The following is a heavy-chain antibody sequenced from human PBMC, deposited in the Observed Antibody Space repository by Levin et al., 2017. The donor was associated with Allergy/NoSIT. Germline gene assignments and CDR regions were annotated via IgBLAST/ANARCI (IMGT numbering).Heavy chain of an antibody. CDR2: IYHSGST. Sequence: SETLSLTCTVSGDSISSGPYYWSWIRQHPGKGLEWIGYIYHSGSTSYNSSLKSRVTISLDTSKNHFSLNLYSVTAADTAVYYCARADPRGFDYWGQGTLVTVSS. J-gene: IGHJ4*02. V-gene: IGHV4-31*03. CDR3: ARADPRGFDY. CDR1: GDSISSGPYY.